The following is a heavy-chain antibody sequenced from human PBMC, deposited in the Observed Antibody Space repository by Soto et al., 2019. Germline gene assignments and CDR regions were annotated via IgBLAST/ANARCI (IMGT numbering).Heavy chain of an antibody. CDR2: IIPIFGTA. CDR3: ARDMEWLSPGYYYYGMDV. D-gene: IGHD3-3*01. V-gene: IGHV1-69*13. CDR1: GGTFSSYA. J-gene: IGHJ6*02. Sequence: SVKVSCKVSGGTFSSYAISWVRQAPGQGLEWMGGIIPIFGTANYAQKFQGRVTITADESTSTAYMELSSLRSEDTAVYYCARDMEWLSPGYYYYGMDVWGQGTTVTVSS.